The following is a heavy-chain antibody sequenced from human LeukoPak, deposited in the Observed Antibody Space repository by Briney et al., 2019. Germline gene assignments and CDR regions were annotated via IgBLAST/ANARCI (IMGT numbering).Heavy chain of an antibody. D-gene: IGHD4-11*01. CDR1: GGSISSSRSY. CDR2: IYYNGDT. V-gene: IGHV4-39*07. J-gene: IGHJ5*02. CDR3: SREGYSCPNWFDT. Sequence: SETLSLTSSVSGGSISSSRSYWGWIRQPPGKGLEWVGSIYYNGDTYYNPSFKSRVSMSVDTSKNQISLILTSVTAADTAVYYCSREGYSCPNWFDTWGQGTLVTVSS.